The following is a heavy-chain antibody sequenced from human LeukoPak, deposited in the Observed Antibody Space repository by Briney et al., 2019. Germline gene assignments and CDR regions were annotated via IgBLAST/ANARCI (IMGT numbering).Heavy chain of an antibody. D-gene: IGHD2-15*01. Sequence: ASVKVSCKASGYSFTGYFILWMRQAPGQGLEWMGWINPHSGSTNYAPKFQGRVTSTRDTSINTVYLQLTSLRPDDTAIYYCARRGLAASSDSWGQGTLVTVS. CDR1: GYSFTGYF. CDR2: INPHSGST. CDR3: ARRGLAASSDS. J-gene: IGHJ4*02. V-gene: IGHV1-2*02.